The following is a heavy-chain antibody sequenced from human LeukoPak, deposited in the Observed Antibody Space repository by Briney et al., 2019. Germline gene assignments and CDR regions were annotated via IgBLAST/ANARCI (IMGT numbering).Heavy chain of an antibody. V-gene: IGHV3-23*01. Sequence: SGGSPRLSCAASGFTFSNYDMSWVRQAPGKGLECVSSISDSGGSTYYADSVKGRFTISRDNSKNTLYLQMTNLRAADMAVYYCAKDLSRAVAADWFDPWDQGSLVTVSS. CDR1: GFTFSNYD. D-gene: IGHD6-19*01. CDR2: ISDSGGST. CDR3: AKDLSRAVAADWFDP. J-gene: IGHJ5*02.